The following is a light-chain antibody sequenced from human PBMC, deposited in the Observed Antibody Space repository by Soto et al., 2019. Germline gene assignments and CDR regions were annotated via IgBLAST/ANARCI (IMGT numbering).Light chain of an antibody. CDR3: QSYDTSLSGWV. V-gene: IGLV1-40*01. CDR2: ANS. Sequence: QSVLTQPPSVSGAPGQRVTISFTGSSSNIGAGSDVHWYQQFPGTAPKLLIFANSVRPSGVPDRFSASKSGTSASLAITGLQAEDEADYYCQSYDTSLSGWVFGGGTQLTVL. CDR1: SSNIGAGSD. J-gene: IGLJ7*01.